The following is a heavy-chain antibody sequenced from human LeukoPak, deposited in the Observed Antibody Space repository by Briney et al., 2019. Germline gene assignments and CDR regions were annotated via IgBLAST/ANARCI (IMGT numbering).Heavy chain of an antibody. CDR1: GFSLRNYG. CDR3: AELGITMIGGV. D-gene: IGHD3-10*02. V-gene: IGHV3-48*04. J-gene: IGHJ6*04. CDR2: ISSSSSSI. Sequence: GGSLTLSCAASGFSLRNYGMNWVRQIPGKGLEWVSYISSSSSSISYADSVKGRFTISRDNAKNSLYLQMNSLRAEDTAVYYCAELGITMIGGVWGKGTTVTISS.